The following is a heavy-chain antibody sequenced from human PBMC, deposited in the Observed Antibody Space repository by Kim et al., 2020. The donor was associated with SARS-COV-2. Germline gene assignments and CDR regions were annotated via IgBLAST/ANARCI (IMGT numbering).Heavy chain of an antibody. Sequence: GGSLRLSCEASGFTFSGYSMNWVRQAPGKGLEWVSSISSSGRFIFYSESVKGRFTISRDNMKKSLSLQMSSLRGDDTSVYYCARVSWGSSWAKFNFHYMDVWGKGITVPVSS. V-gene: IGHV3-21*01. J-gene: IGHJ6*03. CDR3: ARVSWGSSWAKFNFHYMDV. CDR1: GFTFSGYS. D-gene: IGHD6-13*01. CDR2: ISSSGRFI.